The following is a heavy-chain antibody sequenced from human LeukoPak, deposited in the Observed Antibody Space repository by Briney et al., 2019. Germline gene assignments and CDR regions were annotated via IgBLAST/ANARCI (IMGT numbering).Heavy chain of an antibody. CDR3: ARAGYSNYFDY. CDR1: GFTFSSYA. Sequence: GGSLRLSCAASGFTFSSYAMHWVRQAPGKGLEYVSAISSNGGSTYYANSVKGRFTISRDNSKNTLYLQMGSLRAEDTAVYYCARAGYSNYFDYWGQGTLVTVSS. D-gene: IGHD5-18*01. V-gene: IGHV3-64*01. J-gene: IGHJ4*02. CDR2: ISSNGGST.